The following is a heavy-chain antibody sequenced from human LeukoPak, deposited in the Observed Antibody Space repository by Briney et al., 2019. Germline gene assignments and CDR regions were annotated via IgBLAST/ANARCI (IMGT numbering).Heavy chain of an antibody. CDR1: GFTFSSYW. CDR3: ARAGETVTTRRYYYYYMDV. CDR2: INTDGSSR. D-gene: IGHD4-17*01. V-gene: IGHV3-74*01. Sequence: GGSLRLSCAASGFTFSSYWMHWVRQAPGKGLVWVSLINTDGSSRSYADSVKGRLTISRDNAKNTLYLQMNSLRAEDTALYYCARAGETVTTRRYYYYYMDVWGKGTTVTVSS. J-gene: IGHJ6*03.